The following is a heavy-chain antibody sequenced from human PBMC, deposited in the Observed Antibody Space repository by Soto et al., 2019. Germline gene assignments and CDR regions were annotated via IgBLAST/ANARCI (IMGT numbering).Heavy chain of an antibody. D-gene: IGHD2-8*02. V-gene: IGHV1-18*01. CDR2: ISANSGDT. Sequence: GAAVKVSCKASGYTFTSYGFSWVRQAPGQGXEWVGWISANSGDTNSARKFQGRVTLTTDTSTGTAYMDLTSLRSDDTAVYYCARDFRSSCTGSSCIYFDYWRQRAHVTVSS. CDR3: ARDFRSSCTGSSCIYFDY. CDR1: GYTFTSYG. J-gene: IGHJ4*02.